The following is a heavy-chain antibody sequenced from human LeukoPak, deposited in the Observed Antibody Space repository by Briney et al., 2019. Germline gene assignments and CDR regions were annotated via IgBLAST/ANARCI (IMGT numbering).Heavy chain of an antibody. Sequence: SQTLSLTCAISGDSVSSNSAAWNWIRQSPSRGLEWLGRTYYRSKWYNDYAVSVKSRITINPDTSKNQFSLQLNSVTPEDTAVYSCARDHPSYTSSSYVMDVWGQGPTVTVSS. D-gene: IGHD6-6*01. CDR3: ARDHPSYTSSSYVMDV. CDR2: TYYRSKWYN. J-gene: IGHJ6*02. CDR1: GDSVSSNSAA. V-gene: IGHV6-1*01.